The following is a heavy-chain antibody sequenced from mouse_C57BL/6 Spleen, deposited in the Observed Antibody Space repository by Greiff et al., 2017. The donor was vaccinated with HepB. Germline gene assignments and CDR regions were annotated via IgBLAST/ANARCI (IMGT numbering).Heavy chain of an antibody. CDR2: ISSGGSYT. CDR3: ASLTGNGYFDV. V-gene: IGHV5-6*01. D-gene: IGHD4-1*01. J-gene: IGHJ1*03. Sequence: EVQGVESGGDLVKPGGSLKLSCAASGFTFSSYGMSWVRQTPDKRLEWVATISSGGSYTYYPDSVKGRFTISRDNAKNTLYLQMSSLKSEDTAMYYCASLTGNGYFDVWGTGTTVTVSS. CDR1: GFTFSSYG.